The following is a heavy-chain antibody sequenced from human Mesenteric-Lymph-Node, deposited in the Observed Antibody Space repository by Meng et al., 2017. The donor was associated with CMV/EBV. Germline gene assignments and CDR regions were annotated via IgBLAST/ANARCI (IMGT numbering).Heavy chain of an antibody. CDR3: AREEGGTGAEAFDI. CDR2: ISSSSSYK. V-gene: IGHV3-21*01. CDR1: GFTFSTYS. D-gene: IGHD7-27*01. J-gene: IGHJ3*02. Sequence: GESLKISCAASGFTFSTYSMNWVRQAPGKGLEWVSSISSSSSYKYHADSVKGRFTISRDSAKNSLYLQMNSLRVEDTAVYYCAREEGGTGAEAFDIWGQGTMVTVSS.